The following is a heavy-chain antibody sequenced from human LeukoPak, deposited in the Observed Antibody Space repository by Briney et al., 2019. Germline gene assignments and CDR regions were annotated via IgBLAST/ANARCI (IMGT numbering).Heavy chain of an antibody. J-gene: IGHJ4*02. V-gene: IGHV1-2*02. D-gene: IGHD3-10*01. CDR1: GYTFTGYY. Sequence: ASVKVSCKASGYTFTGYYMHWVRQAPGQGLEWMGWINPNSGGTNYAQKFQGRVTMTRDTSISTAYMELSRLRSDDTAVYYCARDQEYGSGSYYNYFDYWGQGTLVTVSS. CDR3: ARDQEYGSGSYYNYFDY. CDR2: INPNSGGT.